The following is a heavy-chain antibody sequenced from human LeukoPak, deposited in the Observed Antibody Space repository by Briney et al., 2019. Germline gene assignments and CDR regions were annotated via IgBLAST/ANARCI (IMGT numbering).Heavy chain of an antibody. D-gene: IGHD3-3*01. Sequence: PSETLSLTCTVSGGSVSSGSYYWSWIRQPPGKGLEWIGYIYYSGSTNYNPSLKSRVTISVDTSKNQLSLKLTSVTAADTAVYYCARGVPEYYDFWSGYFYYFDYWGQGTLVTVSS. CDR2: IYYSGST. V-gene: IGHV4-61*01. CDR1: GGSVSSGSYY. CDR3: ARGVPEYYDFWSGYFYYFDY. J-gene: IGHJ4*02.